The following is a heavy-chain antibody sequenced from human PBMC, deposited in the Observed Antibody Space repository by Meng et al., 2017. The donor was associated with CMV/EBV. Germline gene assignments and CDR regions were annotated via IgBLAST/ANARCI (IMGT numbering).Heavy chain of an antibody. V-gene: IGHV1-69*02. J-gene: IGHJ6*02. CDR3: ASGGDITFGVVIMSHYYYYGMDV. CDR2: IIPILGIA. D-gene: IGHD3-3*01. CDR1: GGTFSSCT. Sequence: SVKVSCKASGGTFSSCTISWVRQAPGQGLEWMGRIIPILGIANYAQKFQGRVTITADKSTSTAYMELSSLRSEDTAVYYCASGGDITFGVVIMSHYYYYGMDVWGQGTTVTVSS.